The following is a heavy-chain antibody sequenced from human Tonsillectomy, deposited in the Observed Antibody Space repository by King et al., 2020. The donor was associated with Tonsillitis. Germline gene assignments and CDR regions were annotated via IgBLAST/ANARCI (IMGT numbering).Heavy chain of an antibody. V-gene: IGHV3-64*01. J-gene: IGHJ6*02. CDR1: GFTFSSYA. CDR3: ARDTRIQLWSDYYYYGMDV. D-gene: IGHD5-18*01. CDR2: ISSNGGST. Sequence: VQLVESGGGLVQPGGSLRLSCAASGFTFSSYAMHWVRQAPGKGLEYVSAISSNGGSTYYANSVKGRFTISRDNSKNTLYLQMGSLRAEDMAVYYCARDTRIQLWSDYYYYGMDVWGQGTTVTVSS.